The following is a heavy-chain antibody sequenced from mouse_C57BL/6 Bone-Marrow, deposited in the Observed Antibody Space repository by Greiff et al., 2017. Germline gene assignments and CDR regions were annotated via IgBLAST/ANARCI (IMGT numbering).Heavy chain of an antibody. Sequence: EVKLMESGGGLVQPGGSLKLSCAASGFTFSDYYMYWVRQTPEKRLEWVAYISNGGGSTYYPDTVKGRFTIARDNAKNTLYLQKSSLKSEDTARYYCAIRKGTGAMDYWGQGTSVTGSS. V-gene: IGHV5-12*01. J-gene: IGHJ4*01. CDR3: AIRKGTGAMDY. CDR1: GFTFSDYY. CDR2: ISNGGGST. D-gene: IGHD3-3*01.